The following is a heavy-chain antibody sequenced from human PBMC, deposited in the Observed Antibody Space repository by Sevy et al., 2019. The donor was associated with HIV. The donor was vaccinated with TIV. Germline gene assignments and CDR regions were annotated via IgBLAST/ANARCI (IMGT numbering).Heavy chain of an antibody. CDR3: ARVSIYTLIVD. CDR1: DDSIRTSNFF. CDR2: IYSSGTT. J-gene: IGHJ4*02. Sequence: SETLSLTCTVSDDSIRTSNFFWTWIRQPAGKGLESIGHIYSSGTTNYNSSLKSRLTMSIDTSTRQFSVRLSSVTAADTAVYYCARVSIYTLIVDWGQGTLVTVSS. V-gene: IGHV4-61*09. D-gene: IGHD3-22*01.